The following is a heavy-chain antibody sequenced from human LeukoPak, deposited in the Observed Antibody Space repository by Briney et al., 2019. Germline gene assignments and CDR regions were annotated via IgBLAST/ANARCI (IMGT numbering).Heavy chain of an antibody. CDR1: GGSINIYY. CDR2: IYYSGSP. V-gene: IGHV4-59*01. D-gene: IGHD2-2*01. Sequence: SETLSLTCTVSGGSINIYYWSWLRQPPGKGLEWIGYIYYSGSPNYNPSLKSRVTISVDTSKNQFSLNLSSVAAADTAVYYCATEVPGSKGVWGKGTTVTVSS. J-gene: IGHJ6*04. CDR3: ATEVPGSKGV.